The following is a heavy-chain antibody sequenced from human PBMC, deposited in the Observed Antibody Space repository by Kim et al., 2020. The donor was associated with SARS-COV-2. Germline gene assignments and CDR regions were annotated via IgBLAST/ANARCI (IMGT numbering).Heavy chain of an antibody. CDR1: GFTVSSNY. D-gene: IGHD1-26*01. J-gene: IGHJ4*02. V-gene: IGHV3-53*01. CDR2: IYSGGST. CDR3: ARLEVGALDY. Sequence: GGSLRLSCAASGFTVSSNYMSWVRQAPGKRLEWVSVIYSGGSTYYADSVKGRFTISRDNSKNTLYLQMNSLRAEDTAVYYCARLEVGALDYWGQGTLVTDSS.